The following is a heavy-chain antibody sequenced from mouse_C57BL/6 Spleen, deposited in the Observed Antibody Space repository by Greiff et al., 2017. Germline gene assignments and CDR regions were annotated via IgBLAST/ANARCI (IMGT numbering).Heavy chain of an antibody. CDR2: IDPSDSYT. CDR1: GYTFTSYW. D-gene: IGHD2-13*01. Sequence: QVQLQQPGAELVMPGASVKLSCKASGYTFTSYWMHWVKQRPGQGLEWIGEIDPSDSYTNYNQKFKGKSTLTVDKSSSTAYMQLSSLTSEDSAVYYCARYGDGAYCGQGTLVTVSA. V-gene: IGHV1-69*01. J-gene: IGHJ3*01. CDR3: ARYGDGAY.